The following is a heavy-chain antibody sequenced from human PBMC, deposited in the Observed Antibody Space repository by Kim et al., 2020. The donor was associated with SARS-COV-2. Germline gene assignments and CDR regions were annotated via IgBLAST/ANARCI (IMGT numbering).Heavy chain of an antibody. V-gene: IGHV1-69*06. D-gene: IGHD3-10*01. CDR2: IIPIFGTA. J-gene: IGHJ3*02. CDR3: ARVGLDYGSGSKLDAFDI. CDR1: GGTFSSYA. Sequence: SVKVSCKASGGTFSSYAISWVRQAPGQGLEWIGGIIPIFGTANYAQKFQGRVTITADKSTSTAYMELSSLRSEDTAVYYCARVGLDYGSGSKLDAFDIWGQGTMVTVSS.